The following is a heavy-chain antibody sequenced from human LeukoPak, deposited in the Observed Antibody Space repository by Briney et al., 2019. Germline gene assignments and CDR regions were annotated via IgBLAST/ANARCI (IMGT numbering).Heavy chain of an antibody. V-gene: IGHV1-46*01. Sequence: ASVKVSRKASGYTFTNYYIHWVRQAPGQGLEWMGIINPNGGSATYAQKFRGRVTMTKDTSTNTVYLELRSLRSEDTAMYYCARSSTGTAAFFDYWGQGTLVTVSS. J-gene: IGHJ4*02. CDR3: ARSSTGTAAFFDY. CDR1: GYTFTNYY. CDR2: INPNGGSA. D-gene: IGHD1-1*01.